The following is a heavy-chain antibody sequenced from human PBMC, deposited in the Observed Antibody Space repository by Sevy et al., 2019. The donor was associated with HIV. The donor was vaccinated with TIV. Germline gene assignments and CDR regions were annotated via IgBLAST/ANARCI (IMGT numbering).Heavy chain of an antibody. Sequence: ETLSLTCSLSGGSNNNYYWSWIRQPPGKGLEWIGYIYHTGSTNYNPSLKSRVTISIDKSNNQFSLKLSSVTAADTAVYYCAASYYDFLTGSGGWFDPWGRGTLVTVSS. J-gene: IGHJ5*02. CDR2: IYHTGST. CDR1: GGSNNNYY. D-gene: IGHD3-9*01. V-gene: IGHV4-59*13. CDR3: AASYYDFLTGSGGWFDP.